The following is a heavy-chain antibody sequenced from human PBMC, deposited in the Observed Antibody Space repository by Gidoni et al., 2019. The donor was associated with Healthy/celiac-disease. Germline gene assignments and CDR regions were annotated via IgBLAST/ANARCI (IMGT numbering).Heavy chain of an antibody. CDR3: ASSTAARLYYFDY. CDR1: GGSISSYY. Sequence: QVQLQESGPGLVKPSETLSLTCTVSGGSISSYYWSWIRQPPGKGLEWIGYIYYSGSTNYKPSLKSRVTISVDTSKNQFSLKLSSVTAADTAVYYCASSTAARLYYFDYWGQGTLVTVSS. V-gene: IGHV4-59*01. J-gene: IGHJ4*02. CDR2: IYYSGST. D-gene: IGHD6-6*01.